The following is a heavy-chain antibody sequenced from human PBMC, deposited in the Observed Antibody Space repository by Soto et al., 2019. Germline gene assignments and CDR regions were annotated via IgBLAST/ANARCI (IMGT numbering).Heavy chain of an antibody. Sequence: QVHLVQSGAEVKKPGASVKVSCKASGYTFTNYYIHWVRQAPGQGLEWLGIIRPSGGRTEYAQRFQGRATMTRVTSTSTVYMELTSLTSEDTTVYYCAREPNESYYFDYWGQGTLVTVSS. V-gene: IGHV1-46*01. J-gene: IGHJ4*02. CDR1: GYTFTNYY. CDR2: IRPSGGRT. CDR3: AREPNESYYFDY. D-gene: IGHD5-18*01.